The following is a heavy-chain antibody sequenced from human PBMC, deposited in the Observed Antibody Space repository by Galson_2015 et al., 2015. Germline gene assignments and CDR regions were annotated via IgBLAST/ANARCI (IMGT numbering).Heavy chain of an antibody. V-gene: IGHV3-30*03. Sequence: SLRLSCAASGFTFSSYGMHWVRQAPGKGLEWVAVISYDGSNKYYVDSVKGRFTISRDNSKNTLYLQMNSLRAEDTAVYYCATDPTALLRYPFWGQGTLVTVSS. D-gene: IGHD3-9*01. CDR3: ATDPTALLRYPF. CDR2: ISYDGSNK. J-gene: IGHJ4*02. CDR1: GFTFSSYG.